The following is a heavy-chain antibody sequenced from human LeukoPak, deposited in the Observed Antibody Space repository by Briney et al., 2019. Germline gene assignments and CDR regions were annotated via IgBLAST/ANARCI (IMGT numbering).Heavy chain of an antibody. J-gene: IGHJ5*02. CDR1: GCTFSDYY. CDR3: AREEPDYDTSGYPFFDP. V-gene: IGHV1-46*01. Sequence: GASVKVSCKTSGCTFSDYYIHWVRQAPGQGLEWMGIINPSDGSANYPQNFRGRITMTRDTSTSTVYMELLSLRSDDTGMYYCAREEPDYDTSGYPFFDPWGQGTLVTVSS. D-gene: IGHD3-22*01. CDR2: INPSDGSA.